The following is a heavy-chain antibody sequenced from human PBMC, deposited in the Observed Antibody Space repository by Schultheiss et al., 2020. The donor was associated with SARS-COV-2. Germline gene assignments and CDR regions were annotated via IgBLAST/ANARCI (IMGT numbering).Heavy chain of an antibody. CDR1: GYSISSGYY. J-gene: IGHJ6*02. D-gene: IGHD3-22*01. V-gene: IGHV4-38-2*01. CDR3: ARARTYYDSSGYQYSYYGMDV. CDR2: IYYSGST. Sequence: SQTLSLTCAVSGYSISSGYYWGWIRQPPGKGLEWIGYIYYSGSTYYNPSLKSHVTISLDTSKNQFSLKLSSVTAADTAVYYCARARTYYDSSGYQYSYYGMDVWGQGTTVTVSS.